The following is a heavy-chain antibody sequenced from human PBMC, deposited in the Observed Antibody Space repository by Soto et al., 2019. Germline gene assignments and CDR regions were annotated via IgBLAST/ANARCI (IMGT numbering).Heavy chain of an antibody. CDR1: GGSISSYY. D-gene: IGHD4-17*01. Sequence: SETLSLTYTVSGGSISSYYWSWIRQPPGKGLEWIGYIYYSGSTNYNPSLKSRVTISVDTSKNQFSLKLSSVTAADTAVYYCARAKSDGDYYYYYGMDVWGQGTTVTVS. CDR3: ARAKSDGDYYYYYGMDV. CDR2: IYYSGST. J-gene: IGHJ6*02. V-gene: IGHV4-59*01.